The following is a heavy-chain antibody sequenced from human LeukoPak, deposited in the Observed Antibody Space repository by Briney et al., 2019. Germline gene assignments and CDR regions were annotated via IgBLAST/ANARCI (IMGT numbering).Heavy chain of an antibody. CDR1: GGSLSPYY. CDR2: IYHNGDT. J-gene: IGHJ4*02. CDR3: ARILGDNSLDF. D-gene: IGHD3-16*01. V-gene: IGHV4-59*08. Sequence: SETLSLTCTVSGGSLSPYYWSWIRQPPGKRLEWIGYIYHNGDTNYSPSLKSRITLLVDTSTNQFSLTLRSVTAADTAVYYCARILGDNSLDFWGQGAQVTVSS.